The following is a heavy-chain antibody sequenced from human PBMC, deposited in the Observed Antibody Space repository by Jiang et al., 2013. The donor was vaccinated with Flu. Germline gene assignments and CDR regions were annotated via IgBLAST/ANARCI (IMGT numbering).Heavy chain of an antibody. CDR3: ARVAYKSGWDY. V-gene: IGHV3-48*01. Sequence: SLSCAASGFTFSTYSMVWVRQAPGKGLEWLSYISSTTSLIYYADSVKGRFTISRDNAKNSLYLQMNSLRAEDTAVYHCARVAYKSGWDYWGQGTLVTVSS. D-gene: IGHD6-19*01. CDR1: GFTFSTYS. J-gene: IGHJ4*02. CDR2: ISSTTSLI.